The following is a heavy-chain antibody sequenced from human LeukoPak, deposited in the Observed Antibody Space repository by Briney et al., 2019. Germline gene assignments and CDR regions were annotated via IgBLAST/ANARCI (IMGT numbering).Heavy chain of an antibody. Sequence: GGSLRLSCAASGFIFSSYWMSWVRQAPGKGLEWVANIKQDGSEKYYVDSVKGRFTISRDDAKNSLYLQMNSLRAEDTAVYYCARDWGLLYYFDYWGQGTLVTVSS. CDR3: ARDWGLLYYFDY. V-gene: IGHV3-7*01. J-gene: IGHJ4*02. D-gene: IGHD3-16*01. CDR1: GFIFSSYW. CDR2: IKQDGSEK.